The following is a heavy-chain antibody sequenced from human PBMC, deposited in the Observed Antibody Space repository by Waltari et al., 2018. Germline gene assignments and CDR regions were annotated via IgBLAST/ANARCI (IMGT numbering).Heavy chain of an antibody. CDR1: GFSLSNARMG. D-gene: IGHD5-18*01. J-gene: IGHJ4*02. CDR3: ARMLGYSYGPHPFDY. Sequence: QVTLKESGPVLVKPTETLTLTCTVSGFSLSNARMGVSWIRQPPGKALEWLAHIFSNDEKSYSTSLKSRLTISKDTSKSQVVLTMTNMDPVDTATYYWARMLGYSYGPHPFDYWGQGTLVTVSS. CDR2: IFSNDEK. V-gene: IGHV2-26*01.